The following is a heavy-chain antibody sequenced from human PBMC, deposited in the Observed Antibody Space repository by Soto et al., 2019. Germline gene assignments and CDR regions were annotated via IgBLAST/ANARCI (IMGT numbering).Heavy chain of an antibody. V-gene: IGHV6-1*01. Sequence: QTISLTCAISGDSVSSNSAAWNWIRQSPSRGLEWLGRTYYRSKWYNDYAVSVKSRITINPDTSKNQFSLQLNSVTPEDTAVYYCARGLLIAVAGRGPGDYYGMYVWGQWTTVLVS. CDR2: TYYRSKWYN. CDR3: ARGLLIAVAGRGPGDYYGMYV. J-gene: IGHJ6*02. D-gene: IGHD6-19*01. CDR1: GDSVSSNSAA.